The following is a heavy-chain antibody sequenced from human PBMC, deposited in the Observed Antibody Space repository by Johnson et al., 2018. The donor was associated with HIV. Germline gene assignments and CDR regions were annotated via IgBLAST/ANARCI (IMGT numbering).Heavy chain of an antibody. CDR2: ISYDGSNK. CDR1: GFTFSSYA. J-gene: IGHJ3*02. CDR3: VRACRDGYTCDAFDI. D-gene: IGHD5-24*01. V-gene: IGHV3-30*14. Sequence: QVQLVESGGGVVQPGRSLRLSCAASGFTFSSYAMHWVRQAPGKGLEWVAVISYDGSNKYYADSVKGRFTISRDMSKNTLYLQMNRLRAEDTAVYYCVRACRDGYTCDAFDIWGQGTMVTVSS.